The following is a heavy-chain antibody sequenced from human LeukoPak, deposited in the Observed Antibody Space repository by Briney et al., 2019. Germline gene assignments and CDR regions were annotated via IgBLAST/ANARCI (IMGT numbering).Heavy chain of an antibody. V-gene: IGHV3-48*03. CDR3: ARTLTTTYS. J-gene: IGHJ4*02. D-gene: IGHD4-17*01. CDR2: ISNSGGDI. CDR1: GFTFSSHE. Sequence: GGSLRLSCTASGFTFSSHEMNWVRQAPGKGLEWLSYISNSGGDINYADSVKGRFTISRDNAKNSLYLQMNSLRVEDTAVYYCARTLTTTYSWGQGTLVTVSS.